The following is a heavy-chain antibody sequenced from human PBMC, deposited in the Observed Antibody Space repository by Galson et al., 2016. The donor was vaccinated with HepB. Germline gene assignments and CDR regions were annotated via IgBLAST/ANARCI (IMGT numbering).Heavy chain of an antibody. Sequence: SLRLSCAASGFTLSSYVMYWVRQAPGKGLEWVAVISHDGSNKYYADSVKGRFTISRDNAKNTLYLQMNSLRAEDTAVYYCVRGRKGAAAAGLLTYYFSYYGMDVWGQGTTVTVSS. CDR2: ISHDGSNK. V-gene: IGHV3-30-3*01. CDR3: VRGRKGAAAAGLLTYYFSYYGMDV. CDR1: GFTLSSYV. J-gene: IGHJ6*02. D-gene: IGHD6-13*01.